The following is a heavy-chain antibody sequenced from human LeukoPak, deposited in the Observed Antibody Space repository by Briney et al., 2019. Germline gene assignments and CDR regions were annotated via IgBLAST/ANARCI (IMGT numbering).Heavy chain of an antibody. CDR1: GFTFSSYS. Sequence: GGSLRLSCAASGFTFSSYSMNWVRQAPGKGLEWVSYISSSSSTIYYADSVKGRFTISRDNAKNSLYLQMNSLRAEDTALYHCARVYCSSTSCPVDYWGQGTLVTVSS. CDR2: ISSSSSTI. V-gene: IGHV3-48*01. J-gene: IGHJ4*02. CDR3: ARVYCSSTSCPVDY. D-gene: IGHD2-2*01.